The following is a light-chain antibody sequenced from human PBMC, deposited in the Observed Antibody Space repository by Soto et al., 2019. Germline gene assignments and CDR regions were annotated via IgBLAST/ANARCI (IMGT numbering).Light chain of an antibody. CDR3: HQSYSTPTLRSFTHPT. J-gene: IGKJ2*01. CDR1: QSISSY. CDR2: AAS. V-gene: IGKV1-39*01. Sequence: DIQMTQSPSSLSASVGDRVTITCRASQSISSYLNWYQQKPGKAHKLLIYAASSLQSGVPSRFSGSGSGTDFTLTISNLQPEEFATYYWHQSYSTPTLRSFTHPTFGQGPKLEIK.